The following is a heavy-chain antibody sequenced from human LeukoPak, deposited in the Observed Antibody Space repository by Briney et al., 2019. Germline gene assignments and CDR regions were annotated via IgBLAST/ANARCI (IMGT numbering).Heavy chain of an antibody. CDR1: GFTFGDYA. D-gene: IGHD3-22*01. Sequence: GRSLRLSCTASGFTFGDYAMSRVRQAPGKGLEWVGFIRSKAYGGTTEYAASVKGRFTISRDDSKSIAYLQMNSLKTEDTAVYYCTRVDYYDSSGYYPDYWGQGTLVTVSS. J-gene: IGHJ4*02. V-gene: IGHV3-49*04. CDR2: IRSKAYGGTT. CDR3: TRVDYYDSSGYYPDY.